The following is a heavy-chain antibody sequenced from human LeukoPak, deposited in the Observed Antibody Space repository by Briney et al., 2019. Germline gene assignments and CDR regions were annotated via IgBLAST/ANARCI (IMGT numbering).Heavy chain of an antibody. Sequence: SETLSLTCTVSGGSTSGYHWSWIQQPPGKGLEWLGYIYYSGSSNYNPSLKSRVTMSADTSKNQFSLKLSSVTAADTAVYYCARVPRSYYYYYYMDVWGKGTTVTVSS. CDR2: IYYSGSS. V-gene: IGHV4-59*01. CDR1: GGSTSGYH. CDR3: ARVPRSYYYYYYMDV. J-gene: IGHJ6*03.